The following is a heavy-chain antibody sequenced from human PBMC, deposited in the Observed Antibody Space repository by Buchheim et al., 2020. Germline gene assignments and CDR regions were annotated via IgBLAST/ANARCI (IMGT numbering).Heavy chain of an antibody. CDR3: ARMGMDSSSWYSNNWFDP. V-gene: IGHV4-59*01. CDR2: IYYSGST. J-gene: IGHJ5*02. Sequence: QVQLQESGPGLVKPSETLSLTCTVSGGSISSYYWSWIRQPPGKGLEWIGYIYYSGSTKYNPSLKSRVTISVDTSKNQFSLKLSSVTAADTAVYYCARMGMDSSSWYSNNWFDPWGQGTL. D-gene: IGHD6-13*01. CDR1: GGSISSYY.